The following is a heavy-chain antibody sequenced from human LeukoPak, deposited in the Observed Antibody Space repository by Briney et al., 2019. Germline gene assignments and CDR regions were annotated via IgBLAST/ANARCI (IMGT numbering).Heavy chain of an antibody. Sequence: GASVKVSCKGSGNTFTKYAISWVRQAPGQGLEYMGWIDTNTGNPTYAQGFTGRFVFSLDTSVSTAYLQISSLKAEDSAIYFCANCYDSSGFFAYWGQGTLVTVSS. J-gene: IGHJ4*02. V-gene: IGHV7-4-1*02. CDR2: IDTNTGNP. CDR3: ANCYDSSGFFAY. CDR1: GNTFTKYA. D-gene: IGHD3-22*01.